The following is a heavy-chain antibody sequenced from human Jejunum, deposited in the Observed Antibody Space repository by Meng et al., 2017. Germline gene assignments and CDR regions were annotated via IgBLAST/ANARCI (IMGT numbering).Heavy chain of an antibody. Sequence: SETLSLTCSVSGGSITSNYWTWMRQPPGKGLEWIGYLYHSGSTNYNPSLKSRVTISADTSKNQFSLKVSSVTAADTAIYYCARGYYGSGSYYNVKPFYGMDVWGHGTMVTVSS. V-gene: IGHV4-59*01. CDR3: ARGYYGSGSYYNVKPFYGMDV. CDR1: GGSITSNY. CDR2: LYHSGST. D-gene: IGHD3-10*01. J-gene: IGHJ6*02.